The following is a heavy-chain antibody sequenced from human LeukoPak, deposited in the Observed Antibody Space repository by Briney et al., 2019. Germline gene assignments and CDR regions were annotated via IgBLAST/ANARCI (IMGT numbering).Heavy chain of an antibody. V-gene: IGHV4-30-2*02. CDR1: GGSISSGGYY. Sequence: PSQTLSLTCTVSGGSISSGGYYWSWIRQPPGRGLEWIGYIYHSGSTYYNPSLKNRVTISVDRSKNQFSLKLSSVTAADTAVYYCTRGIDGYNDYWGQGTLVTVSS. J-gene: IGHJ4*02. D-gene: IGHD5-24*01. CDR3: TRGIDGYNDY. CDR2: IYHSGST.